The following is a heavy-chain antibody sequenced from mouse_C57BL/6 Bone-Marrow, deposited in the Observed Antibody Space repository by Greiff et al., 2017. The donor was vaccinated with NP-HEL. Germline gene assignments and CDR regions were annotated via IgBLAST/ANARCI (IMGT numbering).Heavy chain of an antibody. CDR2: IYPSDSET. D-gene: IGHD2-1*01. J-gene: IGHJ3*01. Sequence: VQLQQPGAELVRPGSSVKLSCKASGYTFTSYWMDWVKQRPGQGLEWIGNIYPSDSETHYNQKFKDKATLTVDKSSSTAYMRLSSLTSEDSAVYYCARRGLGNFFAYWGQGTLVTVSA. CDR1: GYTFTSYW. V-gene: IGHV1-61*01. CDR3: ARRGLGNFFAY.